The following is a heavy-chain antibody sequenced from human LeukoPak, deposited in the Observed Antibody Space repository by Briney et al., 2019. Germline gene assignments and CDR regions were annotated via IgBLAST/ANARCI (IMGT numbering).Heavy chain of an antibody. Sequence: PGGSLRLSCAASGFTFTNYWMSWVRQAPGKGLDWVANIRDDGGEQYYVDSVKGRFTISRDNAKNSLHLQMNGLRAEDTAVYYCARGGRTGDYWGQGTLVTVSS. J-gene: IGHJ4*02. CDR2: IRDDGGEQ. V-gene: IGHV3-7*01. CDR3: ARGGRTGDY. D-gene: IGHD1-14*01. CDR1: GFTFTNYW.